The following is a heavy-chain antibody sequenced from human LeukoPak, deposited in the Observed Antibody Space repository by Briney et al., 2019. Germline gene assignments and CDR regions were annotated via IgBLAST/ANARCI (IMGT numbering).Heavy chain of an antibody. CDR3: ARGGTGGGGEWYFDL. Sequence: SETLSLTCTVSGGSIGSGSYYWSWIRQPPGKGLEWIGYIYYSGSTNYNPSLKSRVTISVDTSKNQFSLKLSSVTAADTAVYYCARGGTGGGGEWYFDLWGRGTLVTVSS. J-gene: IGHJ2*01. D-gene: IGHD3-16*01. V-gene: IGHV4-61*01. CDR2: IYYSGST. CDR1: GGSIGSGSYY.